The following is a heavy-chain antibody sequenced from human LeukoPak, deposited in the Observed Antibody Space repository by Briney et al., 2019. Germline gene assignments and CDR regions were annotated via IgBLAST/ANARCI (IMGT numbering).Heavy chain of an antibody. CDR3: AKFSAVAGSEFDY. CDR1: GFTFSSYA. D-gene: IGHD6-19*01. V-gene: IGHV3-23*01. J-gene: IGHJ4*02. Sequence: GGSLRLSCAASGFTFSSYAMSWVRQAPGKGLEWVSAISGSGGSTYHADSVKGRFTISRDNSKNTLYLQMNSLRAEDTAVYYCAKFSAVAGSEFDYWGQGTLVTVSS. CDR2: ISGSGGST.